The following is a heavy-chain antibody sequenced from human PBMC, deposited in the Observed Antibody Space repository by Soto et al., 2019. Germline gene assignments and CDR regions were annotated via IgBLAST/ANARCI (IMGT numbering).Heavy chain of an antibody. CDR3: ARDKFGYSSSWYGPTD. J-gene: IGHJ4*02. CDR2: ISSSSSYI. Sequence: EVQLVESGGGLVKPGGSLRLSCAASGFTFSSYSMNWVRQAPGKGLEWVSSISSSSSYIYYADSVKGRFTISRDNAKNSLYLQMNSLRAEDTAVYYCARDKFGYSSSWYGPTDWGQGTLVTVSS. D-gene: IGHD6-13*01. V-gene: IGHV3-21*01. CDR1: GFTFSSYS.